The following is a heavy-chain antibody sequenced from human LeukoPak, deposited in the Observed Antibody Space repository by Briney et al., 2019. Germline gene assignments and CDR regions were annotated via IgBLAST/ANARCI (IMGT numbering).Heavy chain of an antibody. CDR1: GFSISDYW. J-gene: IGHJ4*01. V-gene: IGHV3-7*01. Sequence: GGALRLSCAASGFSISDYWMNWVRLVPGRGLEWVANINEDGTIQDYVASVRGRFTISRNNAKNSLYLQMNSLGAEDTAVYYCASRESSMSRSHWGHGTLVTVSS. CDR2: INEDGTIQ. D-gene: IGHD2/OR15-2a*01. CDR3: ASRESSMSRSH.